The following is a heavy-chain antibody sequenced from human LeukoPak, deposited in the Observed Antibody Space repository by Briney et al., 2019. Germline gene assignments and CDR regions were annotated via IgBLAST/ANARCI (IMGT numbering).Heavy chain of an antibody. CDR1: GGTFSSYA. CDR3: AIRSTMVRGVTRRWFDP. Sequence: GSSVKVSCKASGGTFSSYAISWVRQAPGQGLEWMGGIITIFGTANYVQKFQGRVTITADESTSTAYMELSSLRSEDTAVYYCAIRSTMVRGVTRRWFDPWGQGTLVTVSS. CDR2: IITIFGTA. D-gene: IGHD3-10*01. J-gene: IGHJ5*02. V-gene: IGHV1-69*01.